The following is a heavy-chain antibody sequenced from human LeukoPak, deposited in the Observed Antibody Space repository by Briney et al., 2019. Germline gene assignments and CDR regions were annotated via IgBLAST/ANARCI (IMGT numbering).Heavy chain of an antibody. D-gene: IGHD2/OR15-2a*01. CDR1: GFTFTDHY. Sequence: ASMKVSCKSSGFTFTDHYIHWVRQGFGQGLEWMGYVGPHSTFTSSPQEFQGRVTMTRDASMSTAYMELTRLTSDDTAVYYCVREGEGPLSKDFDYWGQGTLVTVSS. J-gene: IGHJ4*02. V-gene: IGHV1-2*02. CDR3: VREGEGPLSKDFDY. CDR2: VGPHSTFT.